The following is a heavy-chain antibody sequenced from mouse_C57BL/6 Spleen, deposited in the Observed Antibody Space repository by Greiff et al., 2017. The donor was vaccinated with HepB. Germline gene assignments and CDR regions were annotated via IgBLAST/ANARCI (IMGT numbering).Heavy chain of an antibody. V-gene: IGHV3-6*01. CDR3: AREGTVDAMDY. CDR1: GYSITSGYY. CDR2: ISYDGSN. J-gene: IGHJ4*01. Sequence: EVQLQQSGPGLVKPSQSLSLTCSVTGYSITSGYYWNWIRQFPGNKLEWMGYISYDGSNNYNPSLKNRISITRDTSKNQFFLKLNSVTTEDTATYYCAREGTVDAMDYWGQGTLVTVSS. D-gene: IGHD1-1*01.